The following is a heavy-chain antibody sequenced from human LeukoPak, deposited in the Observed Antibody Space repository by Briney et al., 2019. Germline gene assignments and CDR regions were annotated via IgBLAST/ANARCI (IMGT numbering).Heavy chain of an antibody. V-gene: IGHV3-7*01. CDR1: GFTFSTYW. Sequence: GGSLRLSCAASGFTFSTYWMAWVRQAPGKGLEWVANLKGDESARHQADSVKGRFTISRDNAQNAVYLQMSSLRGEDTAVYYCARDVGGSLDYWGQGTLVTVPS. CDR3: ARDVGGSLDY. J-gene: IGHJ4*02. CDR2: LKGDESAR. D-gene: IGHD1-26*01.